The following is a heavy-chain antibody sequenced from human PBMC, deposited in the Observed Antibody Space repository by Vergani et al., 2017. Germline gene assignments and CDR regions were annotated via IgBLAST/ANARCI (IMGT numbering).Heavy chain of an antibody. CDR1: GGSISDTHW. D-gene: IGHD5-18*01. CDR2: IYHSGST. J-gene: IGHJ3*02. Sequence: QVQLQESGPGLVKPPGTLSLTCAVSGGSISDTHWWSWVRQSPGMGLEWIGEIYHSGSTNYNPSLQSRVTISVDKSKSQFSLRLTSVTAADTAVYYCARVGLQLWRTFDIWGQGTMVTVSS. V-gene: IGHV4-4*03. CDR3: ARVGLQLWRTFDI.